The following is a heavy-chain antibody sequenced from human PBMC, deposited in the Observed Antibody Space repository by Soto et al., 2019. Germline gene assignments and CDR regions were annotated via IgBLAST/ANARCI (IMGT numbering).Heavy chain of an antibody. CDR1: GFTFSSYW. D-gene: IGHD6-19*01. J-gene: IGHJ3*02. V-gene: IGHV3-74*03. CDR3: ARVLKRSGWDNDVFDI. Sequence: GGSLRPSCAAFGFTFSSYWMHWVRQAPGKGLVWVSRIDTYGSATKYADSVRGRFTISRDNAKNTMSLQMNSLRAEDTAVYYCARVLKRSGWDNDVFDIWGQGTMVTVSS. CDR2: IDTYGSAT.